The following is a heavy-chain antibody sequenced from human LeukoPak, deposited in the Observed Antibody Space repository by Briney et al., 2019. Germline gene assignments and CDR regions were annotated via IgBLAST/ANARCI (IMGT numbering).Heavy chain of an antibody. Sequence: ASVKVSCKASGYIFTSYGSSWKRQAPGQGLEWMGWISAYNGNTNYAQKLQGRVTMTTDTSTSTAYMELRSLRSDDTAVYYCARAVYYGSGSYYAVPYIWFDPWGQGTLVTVSS. V-gene: IGHV1-18*01. D-gene: IGHD3-10*01. CDR3: ARAVYYGSGSYYAVPYIWFDP. J-gene: IGHJ5*02. CDR2: ISAYNGNT. CDR1: GYIFTSYG.